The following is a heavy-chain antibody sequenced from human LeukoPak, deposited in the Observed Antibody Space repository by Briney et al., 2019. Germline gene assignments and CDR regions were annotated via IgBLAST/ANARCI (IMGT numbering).Heavy chain of an antibody. Sequence: PGGSLRLSCAASGVTFSTYWMSWVRQAPGKGLEWVANINKDGNKKYYVDSVKGRFTISRDNAKKSLYLQVNSLKAEDTAVYYCATDDYNFWSSSYDYYYYYMDVWGKGTTVTVSS. V-gene: IGHV3-7*01. J-gene: IGHJ6*03. D-gene: IGHD3-3*01. CDR2: INKDGNKK. CDR3: ATDDYNFWSSSYDYYYYYMDV. CDR1: GVTFSTYW.